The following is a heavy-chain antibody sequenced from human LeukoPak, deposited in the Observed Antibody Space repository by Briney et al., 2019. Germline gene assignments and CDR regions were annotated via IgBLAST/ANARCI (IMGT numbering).Heavy chain of an antibody. CDR3: ARDNPDYDYIWGSYRGGDAFDI. Sequence: GGSLRLSCAASGFTFSSYWMSWVRQAPGKGLEWVANIKQDGSEKYYVDSVKGRFTISRDNAKNSLYLQMNSLRTEDTAVYYCARDNPDYDYIWGSYRGGDAFDIWGQGTMVTVSS. CDR1: GFTFSSYW. J-gene: IGHJ3*02. V-gene: IGHV3-7*01. CDR2: IKQDGSEK. D-gene: IGHD3-16*02.